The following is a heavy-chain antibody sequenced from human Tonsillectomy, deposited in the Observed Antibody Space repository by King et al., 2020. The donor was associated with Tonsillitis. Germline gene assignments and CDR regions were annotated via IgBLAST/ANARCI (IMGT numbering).Heavy chain of an antibody. J-gene: IGHJ6*03. CDR2: ISSSTSYM. CDR1: GFTFSNHD. V-gene: IGHV3-21*01. CDR3: ARNPYSGSYYNPYYYYYLDV. Sequence: VQLVESGGGLVKPGGSLRLSCSASGFTFSNHDMNWVRQAPGKGLEWVSSISSSTSYMYYGDSVKGRFTISRDNAKNSLYLQMNSLRPEDTAVYYCARNPYSGSYYNPYYYYYLDVWGKGTTVTVSS. D-gene: IGHD1-26*01.